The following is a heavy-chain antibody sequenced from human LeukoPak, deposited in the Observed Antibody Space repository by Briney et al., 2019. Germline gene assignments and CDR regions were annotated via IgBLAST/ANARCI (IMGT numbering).Heavy chain of an antibody. CDR1: GGSISSSSYY. Sequence: SETLSLTCTVSGGSISSSSYYWGWIRQPPGKGLEWIGSIYYSGSTYYNPSLKSRVTISVDTSKNQFSLKLSSVTAADTAVYYSASPRRRRQIAFDIWGQGTMVTVSS. CDR3: ASPRRRRQIAFDI. J-gene: IGHJ3*02. V-gene: IGHV4-39*01. CDR2: IYYSGST.